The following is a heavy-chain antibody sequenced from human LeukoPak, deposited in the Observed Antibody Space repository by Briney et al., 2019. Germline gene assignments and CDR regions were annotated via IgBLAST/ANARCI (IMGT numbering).Heavy chain of an antibody. J-gene: IGHJ4*02. CDR3: SKARGDAYNDPFDY. Sequence: PGRSLRLSCAAPGFTFNDYAMHWVRQAPGKGLEWVSGISWSSGDKGYADSVKGRFTISRDNAKNSLYLQMNSLRAEDTALYYCSKARGDAYNDPFDYWGQGTLVTVSS. D-gene: IGHD5-24*01. CDR2: ISWSSGDK. V-gene: IGHV3-9*01. CDR1: GFTFNDYA.